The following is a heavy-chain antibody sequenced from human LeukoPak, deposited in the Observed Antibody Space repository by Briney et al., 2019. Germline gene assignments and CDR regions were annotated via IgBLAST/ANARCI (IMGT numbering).Heavy chain of an antibody. CDR1: GGSFSGYY. D-gene: IGHD4-23*01. CDR2: INHSGST. CDR3: ARGTEGVTPNWFDP. Sequence: PSETLSLTCAVYGGSFSGYYWSWIRQPPGKGLEWIGEINHSGSTNYNPSLKSRVTISVDTSKNQFSLKLSSVTAADTAVYYCARGTEGVTPNWFDPWGQGTLVTVSS. V-gene: IGHV4-34*01. J-gene: IGHJ5*02.